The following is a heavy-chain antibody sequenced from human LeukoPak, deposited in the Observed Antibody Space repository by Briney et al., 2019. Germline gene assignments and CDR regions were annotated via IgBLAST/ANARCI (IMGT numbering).Heavy chain of an antibody. CDR1: GFTFSSFA. J-gene: IGHJ6*02. V-gene: IGHV3-30-3*01. D-gene: IGHD2/OR15-2a*01. CDR3: ARAPGVIGLYGMDV. Sequence: GRSLRLSCAASGFTFSSFAMHWVRQAPGKGLEWVAVISYDGSNKYYADSVKGRFTISRDNSKNMLYLQMNSLRAEDTAVYYCARAPGVIGLYGMDVWGQGTTVTVSS. CDR2: ISYDGSNK.